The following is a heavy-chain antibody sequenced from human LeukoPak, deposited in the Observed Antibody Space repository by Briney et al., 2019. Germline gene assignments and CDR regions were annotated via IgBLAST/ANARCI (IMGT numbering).Heavy chain of an antibody. V-gene: IGHV4-30-2*01. CDR3: ARDAYYYGSGLDY. Sequence: PSQTLSLTCTVSGGSISSGGYYWSWIRQPPGKGLEWIGYIYRSGSTYYNPSLKSRVTISVDRSKNQFSLKLSSVTAADTAVYYCARDAYYYGSGLDYWGQGTLVTVSS. D-gene: IGHD3-10*01. J-gene: IGHJ4*02. CDR1: GGSISSGGYY. CDR2: IYRSGST.